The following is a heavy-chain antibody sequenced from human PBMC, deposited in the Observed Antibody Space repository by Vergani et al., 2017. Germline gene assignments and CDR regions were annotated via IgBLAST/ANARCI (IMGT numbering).Heavy chain of an antibody. CDR3: ARGLDLYDKSGAFDI. J-gene: IGHJ3*02. V-gene: IGHV1-69*15. CDR2: IIPVLGST. D-gene: IGHD3-16*01. CDR1: GGTFSHHA. Sequence: QVQLVQSGAEVKKPQSSVKVSCEASGGTFSHHAFAWVRQAPGQGLEWMGRIIPVLGSTNYAQKFQGRLTITADASATTGYMELTGLTSEDTAVYYCARGLDLYDKSGAFDIWGQGTMVTVSS.